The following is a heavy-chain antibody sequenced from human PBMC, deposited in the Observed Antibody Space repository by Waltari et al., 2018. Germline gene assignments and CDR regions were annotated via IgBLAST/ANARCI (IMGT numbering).Heavy chain of an antibody. CDR3: ARITPGRFDP. V-gene: IGHV4-4*09. CDR2: IYTSGST. D-gene: IGHD1-20*01. J-gene: IGHJ5*02. Sequence: QVQLQESGPGLVKPSETLSLTCTVSGGSISSYYWSWIRQPPGKGLEWIGYIYTSGSTNYNPSLKSRVTISVDTSKNQFSLKLSSVTAADTAVYYCARITPGRFDPWGQGTLVTVSS. CDR1: GGSISSYY.